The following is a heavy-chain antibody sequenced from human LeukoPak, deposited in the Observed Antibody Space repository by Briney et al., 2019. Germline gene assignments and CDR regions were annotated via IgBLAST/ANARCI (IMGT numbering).Heavy chain of an antibody. CDR1: GFTFSNYW. Sequence: HPGGSLSLSCAASGFTFSNYWMTWVRQAPGKELQWVASIRQDANVKYYVDSVRGRFTISRDNAENSLHLQMNGLRAEDTAMYYCARWAADSGIYYIASWGQGSLVTVSS. V-gene: IGHV3-7*01. J-gene: IGHJ4*02. CDR3: ARWAADSGIYYIAS. D-gene: IGHD3-10*01. CDR2: IRQDANVK.